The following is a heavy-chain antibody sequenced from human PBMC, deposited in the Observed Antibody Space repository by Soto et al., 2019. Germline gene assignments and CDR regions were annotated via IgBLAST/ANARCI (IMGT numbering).Heavy chain of an antibody. CDR2: INPNSGDT. Sequence: ASVKVSCKAPGDTFTGYYVHWVRQAPGQGLGWVGWINPNSGDTYLAQRFQGRVTMNRDTSIGTAYMELRGLTSDDTAEYYCAKGGAIVAAGTRVYLYNAMDVWGQGTTVTVSS. D-gene: IGHD1-26*01. CDR1: GDTFTGYY. V-gene: IGHV1-2*02. CDR3: AKGGAIVAAGTRVYLYNAMDV. J-gene: IGHJ6*02.